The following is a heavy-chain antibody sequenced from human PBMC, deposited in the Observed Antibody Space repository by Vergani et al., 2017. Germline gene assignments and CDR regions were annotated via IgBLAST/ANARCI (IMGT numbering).Heavy chain of an antibody. Sequence: QVQLVESGGGVVQPGRSLRLSCAASGFTFSSYAMYWVRQAPGKGLEWVAVISYDGSNKYYADSVKGRFTISRDNSKNTLYLQMNSLRAEDTAVYYCARGASRAARPSGWYFDLWGRGTLVTVSS. CDR1: GFTFSSYA. J-gene: IGHJ2*01. V-gene: IGHV3-30-3*01. CDR2: ISYDGSNK. D-gene: IGHD6-6*01. CDR3: ARGASRAARPSGWYFDL.